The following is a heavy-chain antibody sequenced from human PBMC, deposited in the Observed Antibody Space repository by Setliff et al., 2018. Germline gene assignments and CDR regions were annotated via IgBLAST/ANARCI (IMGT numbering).Heavy chain of an antibody. Sequence: SETLSLTCTVSGDSISSRTYYWSWIRQPAGKGLEWIGYVYYSGIANYSPSLKSRLTISVDTSKNQFSLKLSSVTAADTAVYYCARGRAGHSGHWGQGTLVTVSS. J-gene: IGHJ4*02. CDR3: ARGRAGHSGH. CDR1: GDSISSRTYY. D-gene: IGHD6-19*01. V-gene: IGHV4-61*10. CDR2: VYYSGIA.